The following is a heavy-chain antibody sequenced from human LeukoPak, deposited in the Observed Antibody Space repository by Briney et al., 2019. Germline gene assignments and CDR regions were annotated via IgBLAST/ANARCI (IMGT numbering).Heavy chain of an antibody. Sequence: PSETLSLTCTVSGGSISGSNYYWGWIRQPPGKGLEWIGSIHYGGITYYKPSLRSRVTISVDTSKNQFSLKLSSVTAADTAVYYCARPPGFSTSFWDWGQGTLVTVSS. CDR1: GGSISGSNYY. V-gene: IGHV4-39*01. D-gene: IGHD2-2*01. CDR3: ARPPGFSTSFWD. J-gene: IGHJ4*02. CDR2: IHYGGIT.